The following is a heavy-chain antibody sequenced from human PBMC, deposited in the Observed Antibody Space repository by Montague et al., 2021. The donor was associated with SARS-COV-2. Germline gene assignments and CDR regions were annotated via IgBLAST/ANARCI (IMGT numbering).Heavy chain of an antibody. D-gene: IGHD5-18*01. J-gene: IGHJ4*02. Sequence: SLRLSCAASGFAFSSYEMNWVRQAPGKGLEWIAYISSSGGSIQYADFMMGRFTISRDNARNSLYLQTNSLRAEDTADYYCAREVAGCHGYCNDYWGQGTLVTVSS. V-gene: IGHV3-48*03. CDR1: GFAFSSYE. CDR3: AREVAGCHGYCNDY. CDR2: ISSSGGSI.